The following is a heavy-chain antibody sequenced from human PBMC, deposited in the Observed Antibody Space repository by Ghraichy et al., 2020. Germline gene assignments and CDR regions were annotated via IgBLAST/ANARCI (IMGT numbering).Heavy chain of an antibody. J-gene: IGHJ4*02. CDR1: GFTFSSYA. Sequence: GGSLRLSCAASGFTFSSYAMHWVRQAPGKGLEWVAVISYDGSNKYYADSVKGRFTISRDNSKNTLYLQMNSLRAEDTAVYYCARAVGTLWGQGTLVTVSS. CDR3: ARAVGTL. D-gene: IGHD1-1*01. CDR2: ISYDGSNK. V-gene: IGHV3-30-3*01.